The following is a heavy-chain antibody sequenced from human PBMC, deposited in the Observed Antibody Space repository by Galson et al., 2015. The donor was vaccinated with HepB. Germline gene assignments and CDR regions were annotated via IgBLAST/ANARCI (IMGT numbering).Heavy chain of an antibody. CDR2: ISYDGSNK. CDR1: GFTFSSYG. J-gene: IGHJ6*03. D-gene: IGHD4-17*01. V-gene: IGHV3-30*18. Sequence: SLRLSCAASGFTFSSYGMHWVRQAPGKGLEWVAVISYDGSNKYYADSVKGRFTISRDNSKNTLYLQMNSLRAEDTAVYYCAKLPYGDSPSDYYYYYMDVWGKGTTVTVSS. CDR3: AKLPYGDSPSDYYYYYMDV.